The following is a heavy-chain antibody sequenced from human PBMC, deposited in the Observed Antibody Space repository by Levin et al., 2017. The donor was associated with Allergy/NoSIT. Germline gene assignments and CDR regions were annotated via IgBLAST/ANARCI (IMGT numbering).Heavy chain of an antibody. CDR3: ARAWGEYSVNDYPSDYYMDV. D-gene: IGHD5/OR15-5a*01. CDR2: VNPGRGTT. CDR1: GYTFTAYY. V-gene: IGHV1-46*01. Sequence: ASVKVSCKTSGYTFTAYYMHWVRQAPGQGLEWMGKVNPGRGTTTYARKFQGRVTMTRDTSTHTVYMDLSSLRSEDTAVYYCARAWGEYSVNDYPSDYYMDVWGSGTTVTVSS. J-gene: IGHJ6*03.